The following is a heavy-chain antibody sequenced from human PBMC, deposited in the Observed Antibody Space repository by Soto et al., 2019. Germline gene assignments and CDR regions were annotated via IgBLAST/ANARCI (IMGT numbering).Heavy chain of an antibody. CDR1: GDSVSGNSAA. Sequence: SQTLSLTCAISGDSVSGNSAAWNWIRLSPSRGLEWLARTYYRSRWYNDYAVSMRSRITVNADTSKNQFYLQLTSVTPEDTAIYYCAGTTSHHWLYMDVWGRGTTVTVSS. CDR2: TYYRSRWYN. V-gene: IGHV6-1*01. J-gene: IGHJ6*03. D-gene: IGHD1-1*01. CDR3: AGTTSHHWLYMDV.